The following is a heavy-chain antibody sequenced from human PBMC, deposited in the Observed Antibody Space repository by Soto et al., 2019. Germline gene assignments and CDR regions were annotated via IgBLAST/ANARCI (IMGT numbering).Heavy chain of an antibody. CDR2: LIPIFGTA. CDR3: ARGVAAAVTGWFDP. V-gene: IGHV1-69*12. J-gene: IGHJ5*02. CDR1: GGTFSSYA. D-gene: IGHD6-13*01. Sequence: QVQLVQSGAEVKKPGSSVKVSCKASGGTFSSYAISWVRQAPGQGLEWMGGLIPIFGTANYAQKFQGRVTITADESTSTAYMALSSLSTEATAVYYCARGVAAAVTGWFDPWGQGTLVTVAS.